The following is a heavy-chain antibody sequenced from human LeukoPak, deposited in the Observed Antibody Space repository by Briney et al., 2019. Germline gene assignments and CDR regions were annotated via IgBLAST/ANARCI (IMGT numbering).Heavy chain of an antibody. Sequence: GGSLRLSCATSGFRFSSYAMSWVRQAPGKGLEWVSVISGSDDNAYYGDSMKGRFIISRDTSKNILYLQMNSLRAEDTAVYYCAKVFWEWILDDTLNFDYWGQGTLVTVSS. D-gene: IGHD3-3*01. CDR1: GFRFSSYA. CDR2: ISGSDDNA. V-gene: IGHV3-23*01. J-gene: IGHJ4*02. CDR3: AKVFWEWILDDTLNFDY.